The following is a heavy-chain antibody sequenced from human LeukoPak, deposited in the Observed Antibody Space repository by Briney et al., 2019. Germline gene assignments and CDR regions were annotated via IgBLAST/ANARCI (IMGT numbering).Heavy chain of an antibody. CDR3: ARHRAYSSSSPFDY. Sequence: SETLSLTCSVSGVSISSLYWSWIRQPPGKGLEWIGYIYYTGSTNYNPSLKSRVTMFVDMSKNQFSLRLSSVTAADTAVYYCARHRAYSSSSPFDYWGQGTLVTVSS. CDR2: IYYTGST. D-gene: IGHD6-6*01. J-gene: IGHJ4*02. CDR1: GVSISSLY. V-gene: IGHV4-59*08.